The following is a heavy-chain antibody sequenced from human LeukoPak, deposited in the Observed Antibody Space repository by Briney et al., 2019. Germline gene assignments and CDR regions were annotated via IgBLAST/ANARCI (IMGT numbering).Heavy chain of an antibody. Sequence: PGGSLRLSCAASGFTFSSYSVNWVRQAPGKGLEWVSSISSRSSYIYYADSVKGRFTISRDNAKNSLYLQMISLRAEDTAVYYCARDDSLTYYYDTSGYYSWGQGTLVTVSS. CDR1: GFTFSSYS. V-gene: IGHV3-21*01. CDR3: ARDDSLTYYYDTSGYYS. CDR2: ISSRSSYI. D-gene: IGHD3-22*01. J-gene: IGHJ4*02.